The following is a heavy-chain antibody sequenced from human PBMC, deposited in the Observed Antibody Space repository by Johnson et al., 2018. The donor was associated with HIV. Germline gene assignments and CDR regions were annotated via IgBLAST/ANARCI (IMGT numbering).Heavy chain of an antibody. V-gene: IGHV3-74*02. Sequence: VQLVESGGGLVQPGGSLRLSCAVSGFSFSSYWMHWVRQPPGKGLVWVSRITSDGTTTTYADSVKGRFTISRDNAKNTLYLQMNSLRAEDTAVYYCARALADGWFSYDVFDIWGQGTIVTVSS. D-gene: IGHD3-10*01. J-gene: IGHJ3*02. CDR2: ITSDGTTT. CDR3: ARALADGWFSYDVFDI. CDR1: GFSFSSYW.